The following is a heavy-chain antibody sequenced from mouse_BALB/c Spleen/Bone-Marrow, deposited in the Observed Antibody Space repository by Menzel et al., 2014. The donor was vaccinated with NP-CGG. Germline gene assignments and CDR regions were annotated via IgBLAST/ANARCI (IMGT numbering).Heavy chain of an antibody. D-gene: IGHD1-1*01. V-gene: IGHV5-17*02. J-gene: IGHJ1*01. CDR1: GFTFSSFG. CDR2: ISSGSSTI. CDR3: ERGGSDHCSFDD. Sequence: EVKLLESGGGLVQPGGSRKLSCAASGFTFSSFGMHWVRQAPEKGLEWVAYISSGSSTIYYADTVKGRFTISRDNPKNTMSVQLHSRRSAATDMDYYERGGSDHCSFDDWGAGTTVTVSS.